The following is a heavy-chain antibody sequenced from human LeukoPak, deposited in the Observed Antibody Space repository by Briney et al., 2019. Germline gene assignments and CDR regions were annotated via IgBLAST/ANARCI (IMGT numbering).Heavy chain of an antibody. Sequence: ASVTDSCKASGYTFTGYYMYSVRPAPGQELEWMGWINPNSGGTNYSQKFQGRVIMTRDTSISTAYMELSRLRSDVTAVYYCARDSTYDSRFDPWGQGTLVTVSS. CDR1: GYTFTGYY. D-gene: IGHD5-12*01. V-gene: IGHV1-2*02. CDR2: INPNSGGT. CDR3: ARDSTYDSRFDP. J-gene: IGHJ5*02.